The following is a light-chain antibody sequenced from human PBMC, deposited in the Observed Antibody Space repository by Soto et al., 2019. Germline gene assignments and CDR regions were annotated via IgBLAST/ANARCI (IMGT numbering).Light chain of an antibody. Sequence: QPVLTQSSSASASLGSSVKLTCTLSSGHSSYIIAWHQQQPGKAPRYLMKLEGSGSYNKGSGVPDRFSGSSSGADRYLTISNLQSEDGGDYYCETWDSNTRVFGGGTKLTVL. CDR2: LEGSGSY. CDR3: ETWDSNTRV. CDR1: SGHSSYI. V-gene: IGLV4-60*03. J-gene: IGLJ2*01.